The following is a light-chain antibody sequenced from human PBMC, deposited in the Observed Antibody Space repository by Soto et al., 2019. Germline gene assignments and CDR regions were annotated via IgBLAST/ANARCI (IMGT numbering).Light chain of an antibody. J-gene: IGKJ3*01. CDR2: AAS. V-gene: IGKV1-39*01. Sequence: DIQMTQSPSSLSASVGDRVTITCRASQSIRNYLNWYQQKPVKAPNLRIYAASTLQSGAPSRFSGRWSGKDFTLTISSLQPEDFATYYCQQSYNIPFTFGPGTKVNIK. CDR1: QSIRNY. CDR3: QQSYNIPFT.